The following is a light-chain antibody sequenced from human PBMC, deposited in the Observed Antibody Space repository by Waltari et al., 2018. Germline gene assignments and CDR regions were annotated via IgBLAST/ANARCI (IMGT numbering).Light chain of an antibody. J-gene: IGKJ2*01. CDR1: QTVRSY. V-gene: IGKV3-11*01. Sequence: EIVLTQSPATLSLSPWERATLPCRASQTVRSYLAWYQQRPGQTPRLLIFDASSRATGISAKFSGSGSGTDFTLTVSNLEPEDFAVYYCQQRSNWPYTFGQGTRVEIK. CDR3: QQRSNWPYT. CDR2: DAS.